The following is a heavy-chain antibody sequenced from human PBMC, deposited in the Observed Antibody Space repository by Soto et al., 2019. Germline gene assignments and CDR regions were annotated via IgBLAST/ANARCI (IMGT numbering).Heavy chain of an antibody. J-gene: IGHJ4*02. CDR2: IGGGGGYT. V-gene: IGHV3-23*01. CDR1: GFTFSDYA. D-gene: IGHD3-22*01. Sequence: GGSLRLSCAASGFTFSDYAMSWVRQAPGKGLEWVSAIGGGGGYTYNADSVKGRFTISRDNSKNTVSLQLNSLKVEDTAVYFCAKGDSGGFPRYFDYRGQGTLVTVSS. CDR3: AKGDSGGFPRYFDY.